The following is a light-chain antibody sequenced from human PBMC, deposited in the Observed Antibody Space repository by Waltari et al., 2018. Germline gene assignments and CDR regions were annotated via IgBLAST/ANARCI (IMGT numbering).Light chain of an antibody. Sequence: EIQWIKYASFLSVSVGDRVTITCRDSQGISSSLAWYQQKPGKAPKLLVYAASSLQSGVPSRFGGSGSGTDFTLTISSLQPEDFASYYCQQLSTYPLTIGRGTKVEIK. J-gene: IGKJ4*01. V-gene: IGKV1-9*01. CDR3: QQLSTYPLT. CDR2: AAS. CDR1: QGISSS.